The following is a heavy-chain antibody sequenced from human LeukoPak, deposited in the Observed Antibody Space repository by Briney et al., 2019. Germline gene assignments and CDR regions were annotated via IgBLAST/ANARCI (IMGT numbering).Heavy chain of an antibody. CDR2: ISAYNGNT. CDR1: GYTFTSYG. J-gene: IGHJ4*02. D-gene: IGHD1-26*01. CDR3: ARVSGSGWELPFGSFDY. V-gene: IGHV1-18*01. Sequence: ASVKVSCKASGYTFTSYGISWVRQAPGQGLEWMGWISAYNGNTNYAQKLQGGVTMTTDTSTSTAYMELRSLRSDDTAVYYCARVSGSGWELPFGSFDYWGQGTLVTVSS.